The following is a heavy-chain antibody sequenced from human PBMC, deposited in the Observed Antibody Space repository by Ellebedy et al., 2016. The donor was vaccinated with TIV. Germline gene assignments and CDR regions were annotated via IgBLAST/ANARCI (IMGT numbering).Heavy chain of an antibody. CDR2: ISPYTGNT. J-gene: IGHJ6*02. V-gene: IGHV1-18*04. CDR1: GYTFISCG. Sequence: ASVKVSXKASGYTFISCGISWVRQAPGQGLEWMGWISPYTGNTRYAQNLQDRVTMTTDTSTSTAYLELGSLRSDDTAVYFCARKTGSQQGYYGLDVWGQGTTVTVSS. CDR3: ARKTGSQQGYYGLDV. D-gene: IGHD3-10*01.